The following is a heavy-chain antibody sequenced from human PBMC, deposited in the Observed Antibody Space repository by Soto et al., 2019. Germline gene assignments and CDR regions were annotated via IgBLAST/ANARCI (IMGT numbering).Heavy chain of an antibody. D-gene: IGHD6-6*01. Sequence: QVQLVQSGAEVKKPGSSVKVSCKASGGTFSSYAISWVRQAPGQGLEWMGGIIPIFGTANYAQKFQGRVTITADESTSTAYMELSSVRSEDTAVYYCARDDGSSTSPASDAFDIWGQGTMVTVSS. J-gene: IGHJ3*02. V-gene: IGHV1-69*01. CDR3: ARDDGSSTSPASDAFDI. CDR1: GGTFSSYA. CDR2: IIPIFGTA.